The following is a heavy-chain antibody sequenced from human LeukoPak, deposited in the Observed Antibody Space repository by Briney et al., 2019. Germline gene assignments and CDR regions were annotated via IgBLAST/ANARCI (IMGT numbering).Heavy chain of an antibody. V-gene: IGHV3-9*01. Sequence: PGGSLRLSCAASGFTFDDYAMHWVRQAPGKGLEWVSSISWNSGSIGYADSVKGRFTISRDNAKNSLYLQMNSLRAEDTAVYYCARDRLGSVISDYWGQGTLVTVSS. J-gene: IGHJ4*02. D-gene: IGHD3-16*01. CDR1: GFTFDDYA. CDR2: ISWNSGSI. CDR3: ARDRLGSVISDY.